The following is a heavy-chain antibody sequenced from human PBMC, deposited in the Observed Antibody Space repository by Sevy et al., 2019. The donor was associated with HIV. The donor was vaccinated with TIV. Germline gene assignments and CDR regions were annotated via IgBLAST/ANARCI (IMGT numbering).Heavy chain of an antibody. J-gene: IGHJ4*02. D-gene: IGHD2-2*01. CDR3: AKDMIIVLVPAASYPFDY. CDR1: GLTVGSLS. CDR2: ISGSGGST. V-gene: IGHV3-23*01. Sequence: GGSLRLSCVASGLTVGSLSINWVRQAPGKGLEWVSAISGSGGSTYYADSVKGRFTRSKDNSKNTLYLQMTSMKAEDTAVYYCAKDMIIVLVPAASYPFDYWGQGTLVTVSS.